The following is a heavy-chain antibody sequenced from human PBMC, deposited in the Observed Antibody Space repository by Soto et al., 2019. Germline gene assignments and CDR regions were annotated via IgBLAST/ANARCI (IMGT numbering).Heavy chain of an antibody. V-gene: IGHV1-3*01. CDR2: INAGNGNT. CDR1: GYKFTSYA. CDR3: ARGPNPYYFDY. Sequence: ASVKVSCKASGYKFTSYAMHWVRQAPGQRLEWMGWINAGNGNTKYSQKFQGRVTITRDTSASTAYMELSSLRSEDTAVYYCARGPNPYYFDYWGQGTLVTVSS. J-gene: IGHJ4*02.